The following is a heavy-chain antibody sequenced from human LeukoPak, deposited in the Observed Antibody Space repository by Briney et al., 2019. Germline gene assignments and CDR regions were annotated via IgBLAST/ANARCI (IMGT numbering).Heavy chain of an antibody. CDR2: INPNSGGT. CDR1: GYTFTGYY. CDR3: ARDLVATISGTDY. V-gene: IGHV1-2*02. J-gene: IGHJ4*02. D-gene: IGHD5-12*01. Sequence: ASVKVSCKASGYTFTGYYMHWVRQAPGQGLEWMGWINPNSGGTNYAQKFQGRVTMTRDTSISTAYMELSRLRSDDTAVYYCARDLVATISGTDYWGQGTLVTVSS.